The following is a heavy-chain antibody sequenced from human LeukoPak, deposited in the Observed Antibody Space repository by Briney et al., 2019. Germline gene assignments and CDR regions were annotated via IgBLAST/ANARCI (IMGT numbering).Heavy chain of an antibody. CDR1: GFTFNNYG. CDR2: ISYDESDK. D-gene: IGHD2-2*01. J-gene: IGHJ3*02. Sequence: GGSLRLSCAASGFTFNNYGMHWVRQAPGKGLEWVAVISYDESDKYYADSVKGRFTISRDNSKNSLYLEMNSLRAEDTAVYYCARDSASCRGCAFDIWGQGTMVTVSS. V-gene: IGHV3-30*03. CDR3: ARDSASCRGCAFDI.